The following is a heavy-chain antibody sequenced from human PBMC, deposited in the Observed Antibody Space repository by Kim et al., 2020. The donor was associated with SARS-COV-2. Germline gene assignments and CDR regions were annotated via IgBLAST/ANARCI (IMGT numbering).Heavy chain of an antibody. CDR3: ARRSYGSGSYSNWFDP. J-gene: IGHJ5*02. V-gene: IGHV1-69*01. Sequence: KFQGRVTITADESTSTAYMELSSLRSEDTAVYYCARRSYGSGSYSNWFDPWGQGTLVTVSS. D-gene: IGHD3-10*01.